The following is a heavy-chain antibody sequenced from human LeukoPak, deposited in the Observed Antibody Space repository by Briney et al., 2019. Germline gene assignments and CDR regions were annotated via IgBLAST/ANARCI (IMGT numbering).Heavy chain of an antibody. CDR1: GFTFSSYS. J-gene: IGHJ4*02. V-gene: IGHV3-48*01. CDR2: ISSSSSTI. Sequence: GGSLRLSCAASGFTFSSYSMNWVRQPPGKGLEWVSYISSSSSTIYYADSVKGRFTISRDNAKNSLYLQMNSPRAEDTAVYYCASRENYYDSSGYSYWGQGTLVTVSS. D-gene: IGHD3-22*01. CDR3: ASRENYYDSSGYSY.